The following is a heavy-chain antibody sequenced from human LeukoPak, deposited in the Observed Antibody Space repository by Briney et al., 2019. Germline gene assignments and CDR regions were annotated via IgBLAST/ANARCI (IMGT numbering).Heavy chain of an antibody. CDR2: ISYHGVDK. CDR1: GFTFSRYA. CDR3: ARAVPTIHHMDV. J-gene: IGHJ6*03. Sequence: HSGRSLRLSCAASGFTFSRYAMHWVRQAPGKGLEWLAVISYHGVDKFYRASVRGRFTISRDNVENTLFLQLDNLSSEDSGVYFCARAVPTIHHMDVWGKGTTVTVSS. V-gene: IGHV3-30*14. D-gene: IGHD5-24*01.